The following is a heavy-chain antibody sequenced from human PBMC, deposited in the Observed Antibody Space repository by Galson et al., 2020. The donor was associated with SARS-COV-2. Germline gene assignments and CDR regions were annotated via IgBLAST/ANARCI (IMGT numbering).Heavy chain of an antibody. D-gene: IGHD6-19*01. J-gene: IGHJ4*02. Sequence: SSPTPQEPQQPHPLSPTFPGCTLSPRRHHPSWIRHPTGKALEWPARVYWDDDKQYSPSLKSRLTITKDTSKNQVVLTMTNMDPVDTATYYCAHRGSSGWWGVYVDYWCQGTLVTVSS. CDR2: VYWDDDK. CDR3: AHRGSSGWWGVYVDY. V-gene: IGHV2-5*08. CDR1: GCTLSPRRHH.